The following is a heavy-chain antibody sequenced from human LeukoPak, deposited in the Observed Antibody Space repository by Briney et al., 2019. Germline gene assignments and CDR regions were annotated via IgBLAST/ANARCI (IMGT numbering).Heavy chain of an antibody. CDR3: AKDKSGSHIDY. J-gene: IGHJ4*02. CDR1: GFTFSSYS. Sequence: GGSLRLSCAASGFTFSSYSMNWVRQAPGKGLEWVSYISSSSSTIYYADSVKGRFTISRDNSKNTLYLQMNSLRAEDTAVYYCAKDKSGSHIDYWGQGTLVTVSS. V-gene: IGHV3-48*01. D-gene: IGHD1-26*01. CDR2: ISSSSSTI.